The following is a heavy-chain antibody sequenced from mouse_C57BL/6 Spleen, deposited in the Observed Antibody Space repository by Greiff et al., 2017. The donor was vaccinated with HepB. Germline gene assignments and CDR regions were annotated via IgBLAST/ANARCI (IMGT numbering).Heavy chain of an antibody. V-gene: IGHV1-69*01. CDR2: IDPSDSYT. D-gene: IGHD1-1*01. J-gene: IGHJ3*01. CDR3: ARSHYYGSSQAWFAY. Sequence: QVQLQQPGAELVMPGASVKLSCKASGYTFTSYWMHWVKQRPGQGLEWIGEIDPSDSYTNYNQKFKGKSTSTVDKSSSTAYMQLSSLTSEDSAVYYCARSHYYGSSQAWFAYWGQGTLVTVSA. CDR1: GYTFTSYW.